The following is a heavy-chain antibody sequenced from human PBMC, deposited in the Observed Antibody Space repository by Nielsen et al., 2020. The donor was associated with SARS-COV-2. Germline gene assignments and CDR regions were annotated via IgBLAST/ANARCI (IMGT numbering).Heavy chain of an antibody. D-gene: IGHD3-22*01. CDR2: ISWDGGST. CDR1: GFTFDDYT. CDR3: ASVDYYDSSGYYS. J-gene: IGHJ4*02. V-gene: IGHV3-43*01. Sequence: GGSLRLSCAASGFTFDDYTMHWVRQAPGKGLEWVSLISWDGGSTYYADSVKGRFTISRDNSKNSLYLQMNSLRTEDTALYYCASVDYYDSSGYYSWGQGTLVTVSS.